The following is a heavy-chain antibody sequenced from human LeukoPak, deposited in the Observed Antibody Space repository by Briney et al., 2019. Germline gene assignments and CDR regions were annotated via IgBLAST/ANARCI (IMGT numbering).Heavy chain of an antibody. CDR2: IYPGDSDT. Sequence: GESLKISCKGSGYSFTSYWIGWVRQMPGKGLEWMGIIYPGDSDTRYSPSFQGQVTISADKSISTAYLQWSSLKASDTAMYYCASTRNDYGDYRDAFDIRGQGTMVTVSS. CDR3: ASTRNDYGDYRDAFDI. D-gene: IGHD4-17*01. V-gene: IGHV5-51*01. CDR1: GYSFTSYW. J-gene: IGHJ3*02.